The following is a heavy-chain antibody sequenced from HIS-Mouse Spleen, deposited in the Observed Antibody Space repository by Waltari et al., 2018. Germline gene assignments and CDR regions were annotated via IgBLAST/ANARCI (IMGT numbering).Heavy chain of an antibody. D-gene: IGHD3-3*01. CDR1: GFTFSNAW. CDR3: TTTTYYDFWSGFDY. J-gene: IGHJ4*02. Sequence: EVQLVESGGGLVKPGGSLRLSCAASGFTFSNAWMSWVRQAPGKGLEWVGRIKSKTDGGTTDYATPVKGRFTISRDDSKNTLYLQMNSLKTEDTAVYYCTTTTYYDFWSGFDYWGQGTLVTVSS. V-gene: IGHV3-15*01. CDR2: IKSKTDGGTT.